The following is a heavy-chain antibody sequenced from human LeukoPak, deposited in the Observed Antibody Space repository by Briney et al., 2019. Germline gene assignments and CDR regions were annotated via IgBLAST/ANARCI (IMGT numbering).Heavy chain of an antibody. J-gene: IGHJ5*01. CDR3: ARLTLTGVGGRGWFDS. V-gene: IGHV4-39*01. CDR1: GDSISNSGWS. D-gene: IGHD3-3*01. Sequence: PSETLSLTCIVSGDSISNSGWSWGWIRQPPGKGLEWIGTMLYNENVADKGTPSYNPSLRSRVTISADTSKNQLSLKVNSVTAADTASYYCARLTLTGVGGRGWFDSWGQGTLVIVSS. CDR2: MLYNENVADKGTP.